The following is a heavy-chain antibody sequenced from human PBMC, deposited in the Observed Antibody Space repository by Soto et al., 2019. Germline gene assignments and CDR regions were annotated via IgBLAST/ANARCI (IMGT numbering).Heavy chain of an antibody. CDR2: IYYSGST. CDR1: GGSISSGDYY. Sequence: SETLSLTCTVSGGSISSGDYYWSWIRQPPGKGLEWIGYIYYSGSTYYNPSLKSRVTVSVDTSKNQFSLKLSSVTAADTAVYYCARDLGYGMDVWGQGTTVTVSS. J-gene: IGHJ6*02. D-gene: IGHD3-3*01. CDR3: ARDLGYGMDV. V-gene: IGHV4-30-4*02.